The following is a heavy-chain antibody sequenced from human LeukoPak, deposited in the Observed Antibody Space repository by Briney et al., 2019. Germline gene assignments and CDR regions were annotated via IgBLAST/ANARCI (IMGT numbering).Heavy chain of an antibody. J-gene: IGHJ4*02. Sequence: PGGSLRLSCAASGFTFSNHWMSWVRQAPGKGLEWVASLKEDGSDRLYEASVEGRFAISRDNAKNSLFLQMNSLKAEDTAVYYCVRVDKKFEDSGYRSFDYWGQGTLVSVSS. CDR3: VRVDKKFEDSGYRSFDY. CDR2: LKEDGSDR. D-gene: IGHD3-22*01. CDR1: GFTFSNHW. V-gene: IGHV3-7*01.